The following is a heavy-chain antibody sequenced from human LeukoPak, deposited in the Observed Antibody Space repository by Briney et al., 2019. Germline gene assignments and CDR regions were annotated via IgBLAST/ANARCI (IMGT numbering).Heavy chain of an antibody. CDR2: IIPIFGTA. Sequence: GASVKVSCKASGGTFSSYAISWVRQAPGQGLEWMGGIIPIFGTANYAQKFQGRVTITTDESTSTAHMELSSLRSEDTAVYYCARARGYSYGYEGYFDYWGQGTLVTVSS. D-gene: IGHD5-18*01. CDR1: GGTFSSYA. V-gene: IGHV1-69*05. CDR3: ARARGYSYGYEGYFDY. J-gene: IGHJ4*02.